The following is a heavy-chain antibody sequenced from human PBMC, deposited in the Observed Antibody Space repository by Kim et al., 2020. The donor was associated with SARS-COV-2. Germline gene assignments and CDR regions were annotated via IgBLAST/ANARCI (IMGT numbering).Heavy chain of an antibody. Sequence: SETLSLTCAVYGGSFSGYYWSWIRQPPGKGLEWIGEINHSGSTNYNPSLKSRVTISVDTSKNQFSLKLSSVTAADTAVYYCARRRVVVPAAKDYWGQGTLVTVSS. D-gene: IGHD2-2*01. CDR3: ARRRVVVPAAKDY. CDR2: INHSGST. V-gene: IGHV4-34*01. CDR1: GGSFSGYY. J-gene: IGHJ4*02.